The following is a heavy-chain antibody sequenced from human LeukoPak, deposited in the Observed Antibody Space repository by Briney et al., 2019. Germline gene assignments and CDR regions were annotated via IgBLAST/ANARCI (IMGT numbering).Heavy chain of an antibody. Sequence: GASVKVSCKASGGTFSSYAISWVRQAPGQGLEWMGRIIPTFGTANYAQKFQGRVTITTDESTSTAYMELSSLRSEDTAVYYCAREGRRITMVRGVNYFDYWGQGTLVAVSS. D-gene: IGHD3-10*01. CDR3: AREGRRITMVRGVNYFDY. CDR2: IIPTFGTA. V-gene: IGHV1-69*05. CDR1: GGTFSSYA. J-gene: IGHJ4*02.